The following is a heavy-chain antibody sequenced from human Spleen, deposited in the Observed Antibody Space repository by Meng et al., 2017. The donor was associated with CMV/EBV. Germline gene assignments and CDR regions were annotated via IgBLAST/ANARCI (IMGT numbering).Heavy chain of an antibody. J-gene: IGHJ4*02. CDR2: IKQDGSEK. D-gene: IGHD3-16*01. CDR3: VRDKAYEY. CDR1: GFTFSRYW. V-gene: IGHV3-7*01. Sequence: GGSLRLSCAASGFTFSRYWMSWVRQAPGKGPEWVANIKQDGSEKYYVDSVKGRFTISRDNAKNSLFLQMNSLRAEDTAVYYCVRDKAYEYWGQGTLVTVSS.